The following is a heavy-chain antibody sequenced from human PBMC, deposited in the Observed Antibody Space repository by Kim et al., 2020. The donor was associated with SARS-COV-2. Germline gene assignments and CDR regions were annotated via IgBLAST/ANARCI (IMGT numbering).Heavy chain of an antibody. Sequence: GGSLRLSCAASGFTFSSYDMHWVRQATGKGLEWVSAIGTAGDPYYPGSVKGRFTISRENAKNSLYLQMNSLRAGDTAVYYCARESPSSTNYGMDVWGQGTTVTVSS. CDR1: GFTFSSYD. CDR2: IGTAGDP. D-gene: IGHD2-2*01. CDR3: ARESPSSTNYGMDV. J-gene: IGHJ6*02. V-gene: IGHV3-13*05.